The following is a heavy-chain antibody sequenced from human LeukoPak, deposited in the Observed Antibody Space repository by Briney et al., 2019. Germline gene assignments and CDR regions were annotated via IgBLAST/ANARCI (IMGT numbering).Heavy chain of an antibody. CDR3: ARAVGGFDY. J-gene: IGHJ4*02. D-gene: IGHD3-16*01. CDR2: MYHSGST. V-gene: IGHV4-38-2*02. Sequence: PSETLSLTCTVSGYFITTGYYWGWIRQSPGKGLEWIGSMYHSGSTYYNPSLKSRVTILVDTSKNQFSLKVTYVTAADTAVYYCARAVGGFDYWGQGTLVTVSS. CDR1: GYFITTGYY.